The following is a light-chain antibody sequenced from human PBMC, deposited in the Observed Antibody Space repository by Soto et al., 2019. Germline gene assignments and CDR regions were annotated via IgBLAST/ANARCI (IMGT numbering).Light chain of an antibody. V-gene: IGKV1-5*03. CDR1: QRIDTW. CDR2: KAT. Sequence: DIQMTQSPSIVSASVGDRVTITCRASQRIDTWLAWYQQKPGTAPKLLIYKATTLQSGVPSRFSGRGSGTEFTLAISSLEPDDFATYYCQEYDTVSPWTFGQGTMVEVK. CDR3: QEYDTVSPWT. J-gene: IGKJ1*01.